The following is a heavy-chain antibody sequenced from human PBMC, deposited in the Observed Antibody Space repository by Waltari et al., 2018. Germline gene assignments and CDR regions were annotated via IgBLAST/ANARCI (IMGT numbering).Heavy chain of an antibody. CDR1: GFTFSSYG. Sequence: QVQLVESGGGVVQPGRSLRLSCAASGFTFSSYGMHWVRQAPGKGLEWVAVISYDGSNKYYADAVKGRFTISRDNSKNTLYLQRNSLRAEDTAVYYCAKAGSAHYDFWSGYYNWFDPWGQGTLVTVSS. J-gene: IGHJ5*02. V-gene: IGHV3-30*18. D-gene: IGHD3-3*01. CDR2: ISYDGSNK. CDR3: AKAGSAHYDFWSGYYNWFDP.